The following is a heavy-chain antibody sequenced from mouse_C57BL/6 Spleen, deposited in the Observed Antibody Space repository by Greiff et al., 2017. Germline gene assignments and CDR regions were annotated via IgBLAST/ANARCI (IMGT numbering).Heavy chain of an antibody. CDR1: GYSITSGYY. V-gene: IGHV3-6*01. J-gene: IGHJ2*01. CDR3: AREGDYFDY. CDR2: ISYDGSN. Sequence: ESGPGLVKPSQSLSLTCSVTGYSITSGYYWNWIRQFPGNKLEWMGYISYDGSNNYNPSLKNRISITRDPSKNQFCLKLNSVTTEDTATYYCAREGDYFDYWGQGTTLTVSS.